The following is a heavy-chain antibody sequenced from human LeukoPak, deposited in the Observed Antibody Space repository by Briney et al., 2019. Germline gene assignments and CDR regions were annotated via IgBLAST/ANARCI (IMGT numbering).Heavy chain of an antibody. CDR2: IYYSGST. D-gene: IGHD3-3*01. CDR3: ARCVAYYDFWSGYYTSGTSDY. V-gene: IGHV4-30-4*01. Sequence: SQTLSLTCTVSGGSISGGDYYWSWIRQPPGKGLEWIGYIYYSGSTYYSPSLKSRVTISVDTSKNQFSLKLSSVTAADTAVYYCARCVAYYDFWSGYYTSGTSDYWGQGTLVTVSS. J-gene: IGHJ4*02. CDR1: GGSISGGDYY.